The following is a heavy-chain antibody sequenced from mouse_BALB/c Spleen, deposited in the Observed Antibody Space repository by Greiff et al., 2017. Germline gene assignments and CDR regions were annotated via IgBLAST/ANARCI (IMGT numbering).Heavy chain of an antibody. CDR1: GYTFTSYW. CDR3: AKGTTFAY. Sequence: VQLQESGAELVRPGSSVKMSCKASGYTFTSYWMHWVKQRPGQGLEWIGYINPSTGYTEYNQKFKDKATLTADKSSSTAYMQLSSLTSEDSAVYYCAKGTTFAYWGQGTGHCLC. D-gene: IGHD5-5*01. CDR2: INPSTGYT. J-gene: IGHJ3*01. V-gene: IGHV1-4*01.